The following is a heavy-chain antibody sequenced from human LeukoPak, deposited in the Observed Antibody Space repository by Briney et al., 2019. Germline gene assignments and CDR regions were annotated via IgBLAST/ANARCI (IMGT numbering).Heavy chain of an antibody. CDR3: GRAMDV. J-gene: IGHJ6*02. CDR1: GFTFSSYG. V-gene: IGHV3-7*03. Sequence: GGSLRLSCAASGFTFSSYGMHWVRQAPGKGLEWVANIKQDGSEKYYVDSVKGRFTISRGNAKSSLYLQMNSLRAEDSAVYYCGRAMDVWGQGTTVTVSS. CDR2: IKQDGSEK.